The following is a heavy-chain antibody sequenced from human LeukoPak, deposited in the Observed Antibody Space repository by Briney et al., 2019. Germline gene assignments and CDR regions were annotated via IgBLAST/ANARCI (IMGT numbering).Heavy chain of an antibody. CDR1: GYTFTGYY. V-gene: IGHV1-2*02. Sequence: ASVKVSCKASGYTFTGYYMHWVRQAPGQGLEWMGWINPNSGGTHCAQKFQGRVTMTRDTSISTAFMELSRLRSDDTAVYYCARDYSSSSWYGSPSPNYYYGMDVWGQGTTVTVSS. J-gene: IGHJ6*02. CDR2: INPNSGGT. CDR3: ARDYSSSSWYGSPSPNYYYGMDV. D-gene: IGHD6-13*01.